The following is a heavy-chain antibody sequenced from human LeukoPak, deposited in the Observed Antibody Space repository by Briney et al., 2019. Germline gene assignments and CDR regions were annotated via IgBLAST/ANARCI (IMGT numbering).Heavy chain of an antibody. D-gene: IGHD2-2*01. J-gene: IGHJ5*02. Sequence: ASVKVSCKASGYTFTSYDINWVRQATGQGLEWMGWMNPNSGNTGYAQKFQGRVTMTRNTSISTAYMELSRLRSDDTAVYYCARDPNSLIVVVPAATGFDPWGQGTLVTVSS. CDR2: MNPNSGNT. CDR1: GYTFTSYD. V-gene: IGHV1-8*01. CDR3: ARDPNSLIVVVPAATGFDP.